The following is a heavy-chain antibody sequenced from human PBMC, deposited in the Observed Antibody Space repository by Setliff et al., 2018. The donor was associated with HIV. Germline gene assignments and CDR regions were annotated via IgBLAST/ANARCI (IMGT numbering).Heavy chain of an antibody. V-gene: IGHV3-11*05. CDR1: GFTVSERY. J-gene: IGHJ4*02. CDR3: ARGPSYYYDSSGYYFDS. Sequence: GGSLRLSCAASGFTVSERYMSWIRQAPGKGLEWISYISSSSSSYTNYADSVKGRLTISRDNAKSSLFLQMNSLRADDTALYYCARGPSYYYDSSGYYFDSWGQGTLVTVSS. D-gene: IGHD3-22*01. CDR2: ISSSSSSYT.